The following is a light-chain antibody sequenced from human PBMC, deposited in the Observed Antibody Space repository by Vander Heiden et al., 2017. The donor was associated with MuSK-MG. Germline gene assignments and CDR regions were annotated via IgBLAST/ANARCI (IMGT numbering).Light chain of an antibody. CDR1: NIGSKS. J-gene: IGLJ2*01. Sequence: SYVLTQPPSVSVAPGKTARITCGGNNIGSKSVHWYQQKPGQAPVLVIYFDSDRPSGIPERFSGFSYGNTANPTTRTIEAGEEADEYGYLWETTSDHPDVVFGGGTRLTVL. CDR2: FDS. CDR3: YLWETTSDHPDVV. V-gene: IGLV3-21*01.